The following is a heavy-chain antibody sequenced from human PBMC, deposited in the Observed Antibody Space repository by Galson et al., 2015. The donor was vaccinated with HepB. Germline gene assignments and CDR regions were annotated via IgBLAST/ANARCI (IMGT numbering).Heavy chain of an antibody. Sequence: QSGAEVKKPGESLRISCKGSGYSFTSCWISWVRQMPGKGLEWMGRIDPSDSYTNYSPSFQGHVTISADKSISTAYLQWSSLRASDTAMYYCARLLSYYYYMDVWGKGTTVTVSS. V-gene: IGHV5-10-1*01. J-gene: IGHJ6*03. D-gene: IGHD3-10*01. CDR3: ARLLSYYYYMDV. CDR1: GYSFTSCW. CDR2: IDPSDSYT.